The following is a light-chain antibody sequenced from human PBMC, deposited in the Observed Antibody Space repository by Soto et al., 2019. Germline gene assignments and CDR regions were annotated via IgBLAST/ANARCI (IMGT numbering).Light chain of an antibody. Sequence: EIVMTQSPATLSVSPGERASLSCRASQSFSSNLAWYQQKPGQAPRLLIYGASTRATGIPARFSGSGSGTEFTLTISSLQSEDFAVYYCQQYSNWLTFGGGTKVDIK. J-gene: IGKJ4*01. CDR2: GAS. V-gene: IGKV3-15*01. CDR1: QSFSSN. CDR3: QQYSNWLT.